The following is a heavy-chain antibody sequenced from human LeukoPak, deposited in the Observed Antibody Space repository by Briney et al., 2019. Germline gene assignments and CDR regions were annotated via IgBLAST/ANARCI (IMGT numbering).Heavy chain of an antibody. CDR1: VGFNRGHF. V-gene: IGHV4-59*11. CDR3: ARGDSSGSLDPFDY. Sequence: SETVSLTRTVSVGFNRGHFWSWLRQPRGRGLEWIGYIYYTGSTNYNPSLQSRVTMSVDTSNNQFSLELNSVTAADTAEYYCARGDSSGSLDPFDYWGQGTLVTVSS. J-gene: IGHJ4*02. CDR2: IYYTGST. D-gene: IGHD3-22*01.